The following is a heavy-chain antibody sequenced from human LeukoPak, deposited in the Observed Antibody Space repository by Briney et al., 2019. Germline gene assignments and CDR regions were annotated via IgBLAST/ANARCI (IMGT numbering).Heavy chain of an antibody. Sequence: GGSLRLSCAASGFAFSTYWMHWVRQAPGKGLVWVSRIKSDGSSTTYADFVKGRFTVSRDNAKNSLYLQMSSLRAEETAVYYCARDLLSTTGGMDVWGQGTTVTVSS. CDR1: GFAFSTYW. J-gene: IGHJ6*02. D-gene: IGHD4-17*01. CDR3: ARDLLSTTGGMDV. CDR2: IKSDGSST. V-gene: IGHV3-74*03.